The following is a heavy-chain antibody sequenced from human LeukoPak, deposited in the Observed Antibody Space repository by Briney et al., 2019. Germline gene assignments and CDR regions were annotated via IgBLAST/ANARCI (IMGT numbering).Heavy chain of an antibody. J-gene: IGHJ5*02. V-gene: IGHV3-48*04. Sequence: GGSLRLSCGASGFTFSSYSMNWVRQAPGMGLEWVSHIRGSGSTIYYADSVKGRFTISRDNAKNSVYLQMNSLRAEDTAVYYCARGSWWLDPWGQGTLVTVSS. CDR3: ARGSWWLDP. CDR1: GFTFSSYS. CDR2: IRGSGSTI.